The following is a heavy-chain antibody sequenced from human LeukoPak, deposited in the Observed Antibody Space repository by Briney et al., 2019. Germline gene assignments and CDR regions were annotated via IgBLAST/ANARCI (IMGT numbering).Heavy chain of an antibody. J-gene: IGHJ5*02. CDR3: AKDPHGGWLDQRDNWFDP. V-gene: IGHV3-23*01. CDR1: GFTFSSYA. CDR2: ISGSGGST. D-gene: IGHD3-16*01. Sequence: PGGSLRLSCAASGFTFSSYAMSWVRQAPGKGLEWVSAISGSGGSTDYADPVKGRFTISRDNFKNTLCLQMNSLRAEDTAVYYCAKDPHGGWLDQRDNWFDPWGQGTLVTVSS.